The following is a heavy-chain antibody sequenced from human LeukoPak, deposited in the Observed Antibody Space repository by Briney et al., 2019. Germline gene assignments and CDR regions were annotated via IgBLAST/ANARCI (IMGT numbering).Heavy chain of an antibody. J-gene: IGHJ4*02. CDR2: ISDSGGST. V-gene: IGHV3-23*01. Sequence: GGSLRLSCAASGFTFSRFGISWVRQAPGKGLDWVSAISDSGGSTYYADSVKGRFTISRDNAKNSLYLQMNSLRAEDTAVYYCARGHELRHFDYWGQGTLVTVSS. CDR1: GFTFSRFG. D-gene: IGHD1-7*01. CDR3: ARGHELRHFDY.